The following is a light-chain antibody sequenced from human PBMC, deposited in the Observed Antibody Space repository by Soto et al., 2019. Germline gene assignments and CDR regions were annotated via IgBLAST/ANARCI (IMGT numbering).Light chain of an antibody. V-gene: IGLV2-14*01. CDR2: EVT. Sequence: QSVLTQPASVSGPPGQSIAISCTGSSSDIGIYKYVSWYQQHPGKVPKLIIYEVTNRPSGVSNRFSGSKSGNTASLTISGLQAEDEADYYCSSYTTSSTRVFGPGTKLTVL. CDR3: SSYTTSSTRV. CDR1: SSDIGIYKY. J-gene: IGLJ1*01.